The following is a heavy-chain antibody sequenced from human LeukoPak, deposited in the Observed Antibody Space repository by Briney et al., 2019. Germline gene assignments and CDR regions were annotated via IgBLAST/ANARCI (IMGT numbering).Heavy chain of an antibody. Sequence: SETLSLTCTVSGGSISSYYWSWIRQPPGKGLEWIGYIYYSGSTNYNPSLKSRVTISVDTSKNQFSLKLSSVTAADTAVYYCASSGVTMVRGVIDYWGQGTLVTVSS. CDR1: GGSISSYY. CDR3: ASSGVTMVRGVIDY. D-gene: IGHD3-10*01. J-gene: IGHJ4*02. V-gene: IGHV4-59*01. CDR2: IYYSGST.